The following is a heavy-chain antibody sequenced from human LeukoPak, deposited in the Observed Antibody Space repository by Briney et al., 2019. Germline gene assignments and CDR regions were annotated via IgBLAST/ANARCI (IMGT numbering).Heavy chain of an antibody. CDR1: GFTVSDYY. CDR3: ARDSRGAFDI. D-gene: IGHD3-10*01. J-gene: IGHJ3*02. V-gene: IGHV3-11*01. CDR2: ISSDGSTI. Sequence: GGSLRLSCAASGFTVSDYYINWIRQAPGKGLEWISYISSDGSTIYSADSVKGRFTISRDNAKHSLYLQMNSLRAEDTAVYYCARDSRGAFDIWGQGTMVTVSS.